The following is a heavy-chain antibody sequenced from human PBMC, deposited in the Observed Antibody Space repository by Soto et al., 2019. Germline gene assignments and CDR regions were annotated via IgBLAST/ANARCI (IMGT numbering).Heavy chain of an antibody. CDR2: IDPSDSYT. V-gene: IGHV5-10-1*01. CDR3: ASMVRGREYYYYGMDV. CDR1: GYSFTSYW. Sequence: GESLKISYKGSGYSFTSYWISWVRQMPGKGLEWMGRIDPSDSYTNYSPSFQGHVTISADKSISTAYLQWSSLKASDTAMYYCASMVRGREYYYYGMDVWGQGTTVTVSS. J-gene: IGHJ6*02. D-gene: IGHD3-10*01.